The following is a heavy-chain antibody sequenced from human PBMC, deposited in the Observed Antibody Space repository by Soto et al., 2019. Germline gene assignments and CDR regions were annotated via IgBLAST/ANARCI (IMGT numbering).Heavy chain of an antibody. Sequence: PSETLSLTCAVYGGSFSGYYWSWTRQPPGKGLEWIGEINHSGSTNYNPSLKSRVTISVDTSKNQFSLKLSSVTAADTAVYYCARGGITMVRGVIINGKVFDYWGQGTLVTVSS. J-gene: IGHJ4*02. V-gene: IGHV4-34*01. CDR1: GGSFSGYY. CDR3: ARGGITMVRGVIINGKVFDY. D-gene: IGHD3-10*01. CDR2: INHSGST.